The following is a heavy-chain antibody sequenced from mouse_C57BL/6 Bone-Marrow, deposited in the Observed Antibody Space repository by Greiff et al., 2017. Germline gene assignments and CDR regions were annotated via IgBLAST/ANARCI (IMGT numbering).Heavy chain of an antibody. Sequence: VQLQQPGAELVKPGASVKLSCKASGYTFTSYWMHWVKQRPGQGLEWIGMIHPNSGSTNYNEKFKSKATLTVDTSSSTAYMQLSSLTSEDSAVYYCARRGYGSAWVAYWGQGTLVTVSA. V-gene: IGHV1-64*01. CDR3: ARRGYGSAWVAY. CDR2: IHPNSGST. J-gene: IGHJ3*01. CDR1: GYTFTSYW. D-gene: IGHD2-10*02.